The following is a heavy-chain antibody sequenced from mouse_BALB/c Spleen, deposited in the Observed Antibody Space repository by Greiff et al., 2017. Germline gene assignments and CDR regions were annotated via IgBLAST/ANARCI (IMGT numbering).Heavy chain of an antibody. V-gene: IGHV5-17*02. CDR1: GFTFSSFG. CDR2: ISSGSSTI. Sequence: EVKVVESGGGLVQPGGSRKLSCAASGFTFSSFGMHWVRQAPEKGLEWVAYISSGSSTIYYADTVKGRFTISRDNPKNTLFLQMTSLRSEDTAMYYCARSYGSFMDYWGQGTSVTVSS. J-gene: IGHJ4*01. CDR3: ARSYGSFMDY. D-gene: IGHD1-1*01.